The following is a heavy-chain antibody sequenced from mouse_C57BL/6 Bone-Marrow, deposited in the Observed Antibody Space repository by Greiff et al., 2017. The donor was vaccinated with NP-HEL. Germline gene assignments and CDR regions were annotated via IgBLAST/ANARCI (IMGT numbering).Heavy chain of an antibody. D-gene: IGHD1-1*01. CDR2: INPNNGGT. Sequence: EVQLQQSGPELVKPGASVKISCKASGYTFTDYYMNWVKQSHGKSLEWIGDINPNNGGTSYNQKFKGKATLTVDKSSSTAYMELRSLTSEDSAVYYCARNWVDYYGSSPYYFDYWGQGTTLTVSS. CDR1: GYTFTDYY. V-gene: IGHV1-26*01. CDR3: ARNWVDYYGSSPYYFDY. J-gene: IGHJ2*01.